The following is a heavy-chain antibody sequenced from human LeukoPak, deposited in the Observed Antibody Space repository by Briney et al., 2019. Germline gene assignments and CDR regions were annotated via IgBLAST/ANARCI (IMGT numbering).Heavy chain of an antibody. D-gene: IGHD3-3*01. J-gene: IGHJ3*02. CDR1: GYSFTSYW. Sequence: GESLQISCKGSGYSFTSYWIGWVRQMPGKGLEWMGIIYPGDSDTRYSPSFQGQVTISADKSISTAYLQWSSLKASDTAMYYCARHHYDFWSGYLSALDIWGQGTMVTVSS. CDR2: IYPGDSDT. CDR3: ARHHYDFWSGYLSALDI. V-gene: IGHV5-51*01.